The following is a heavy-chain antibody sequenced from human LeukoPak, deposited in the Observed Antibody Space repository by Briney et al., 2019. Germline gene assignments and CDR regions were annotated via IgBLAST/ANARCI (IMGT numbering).Heavy chain of an antibody. Sequence: SETLSLTCTVSGGSIKSHYWSWIRQTPGKGLEWIGCIYESGSTYHNPSLKSRVTISVDMSKNQFSLKVSSVTAADTAVYYCARGGSSWSYAMDVWGQGTTVTASS. CDR1: GGSIKSHY. D-gene: IGHD6-13*01. J-gene: IGHJ6*02. CDR3: ARGGSSWSYAMDV. V-gene: IGHV4-59*11. CDR2: IYESGST.